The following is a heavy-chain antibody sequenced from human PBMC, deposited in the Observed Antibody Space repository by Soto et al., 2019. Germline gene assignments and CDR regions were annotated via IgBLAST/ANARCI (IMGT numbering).Heavy chain of an antibody. CDR3: ARQGTVTTNFDS. CDR2: IDPSDSYT. J-gene: IGHJ4*02. D-gene: IGHD4-17*01. Sequence: PGESLKISCKGSGYSFTSYWISWVRQMPGKGLEWMGRIDPSDSYTNYSPSFQGHVTISADKSISTAYLQWSSLKASDTAMYYCARQGTVTTNFDSWGQGTLVTVSS. CDR1: GYSFTSYW. V-gene: IGHV5-10-1*01.